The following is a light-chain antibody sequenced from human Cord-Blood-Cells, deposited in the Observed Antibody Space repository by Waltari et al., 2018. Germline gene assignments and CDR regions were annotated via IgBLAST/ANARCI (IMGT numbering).Light chain of an antibody. CDR1: QSVSSSY. J-gene: IGKJ2*01. Sequence: IVLTQSPGTLSLSPGERATLSCRASQSVSSSYLAWYQQKPGQAHRLLIYGASSRATGIPDRFSGSGSGTDFTLTISRLEPEDFAVYYCQQYGSSPYTFGQGTKLEIK. V-gene: IGKV3-20*01. CDR2: GAS. CDR3: QQYGSSPYT.